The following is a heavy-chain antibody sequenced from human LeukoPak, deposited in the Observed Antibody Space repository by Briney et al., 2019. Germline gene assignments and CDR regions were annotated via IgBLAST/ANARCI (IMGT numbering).Heavy chain of an antibody. CDR3: ARGYYFDY. V-gene: IGHV4-38-2*02. Sequence: SETLSLTCTVSGYSITSAYYWGWIRQPPGKGLEWIGSFFLKGSTYYNPSLKSRVTISVDTSKNQFSLKLSSVTAADTAVYYCARGYYFDYWGQGTLVTVSS. J-gene: IGHJ4*02. CDR1: GYSITSAYY. CDR2: FFLKGST.